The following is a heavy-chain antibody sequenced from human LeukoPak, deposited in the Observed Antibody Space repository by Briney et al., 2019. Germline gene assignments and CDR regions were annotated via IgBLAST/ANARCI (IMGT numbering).Heavy chain of an antibody. V-gene: IGHV3-74*01. CDR1: GFTFSSYW. CDR3: ARAFDCSGGSCYGGDWFDP. CDR2: INSDGSST. D-gene: IGHD2-15*01. J-gene: IGHJ5*02. Sequence: GGSLRLSCAASGFTFSSYWMHWVRQAPGKGLVWVSRINSDGSSTSYADSVKGRFTISRDNAKNTLYLQMNSLRAEDTAVYYCARAFDCSGGSCYGGDWFDPWGQGTLVTVSS.